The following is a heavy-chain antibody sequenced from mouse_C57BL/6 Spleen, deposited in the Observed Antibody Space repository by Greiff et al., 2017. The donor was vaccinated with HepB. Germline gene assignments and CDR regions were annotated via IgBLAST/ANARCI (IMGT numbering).Heavy chain of an antibody. D-gene: IGHD2-2*01. CDR3: ARDGYDQAWFAY. CDR1: GYTFTSYW. CDR2: INPSSGYT. J-gene: IGHJ3*01. V-gene: IGHV1-7*01. Sequence: QVHVKQSGAELAKPGASVKLSCKASGYTFTSYWVHWVKQRPGQGLEWIGYINPSSGYTKYNQKFKDKATLTADKSSSTAYMQLSSLTYEDSAVYYCARDGYDQAWFAYWGQGTLVTVSA.